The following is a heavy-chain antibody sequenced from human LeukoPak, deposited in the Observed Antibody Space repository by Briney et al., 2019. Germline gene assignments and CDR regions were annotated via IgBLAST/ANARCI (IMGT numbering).Heavy chain of an antibody. V-gene: IGHV1-69*10. CDR2: IIPILGIA. Sequence: GASVKVSCKASVGTFSSYTISWVRQAPGQGLEWMGGIIPILGIANYAQKFQGRVTITADKSTSTAYMELSSLRSEDTAVYYCARDAGTTRGHTIDYWGQGTLVTVSS. CDR1: VGTFSSYT. D-gene: IGHD1-1*01. J-gene: IGHJ4*02. CDR3: ARDAGTTRGHTIDY.